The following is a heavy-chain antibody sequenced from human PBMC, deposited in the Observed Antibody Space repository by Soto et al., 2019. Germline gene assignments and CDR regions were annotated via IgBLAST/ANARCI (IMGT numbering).Heavy chain of an antibody. CDR3: ARHRTGLDS. CDR2: IYYSGST. CDR1: GGSISSYY. V-gene: IGHV4-59*08. Sequence: SSETLSLTCTVSGGSISSYYWSWIRQPPGKGLEYIGYIYYSGSTNYNPSLKSRVTISVDTSKNQFSLKLNSVTAADTAVYYCARHRTGLDSWGQGTLVTVSS. D-gene: IGHD3-9*01. J-gene: IGHJ4*02.